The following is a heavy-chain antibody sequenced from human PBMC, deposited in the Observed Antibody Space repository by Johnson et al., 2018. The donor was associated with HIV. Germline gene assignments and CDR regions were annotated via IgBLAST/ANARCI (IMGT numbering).Heavy chain of an antibody. Sequence: HVQLVESGGGVVQPGRSLRLSCAASGFTFSSYTMYWVRQAPGKGLEWVAVISYDGSTEYYADSVKGRFPISRDNSKNTMYLQMSSLSAGDTAVYYCARGRASWELYDAFEIWGQGTMVIVSS. CDR3: ARGRASWELYDAFEI. D-gene: IGHD1-26*01. CDR1: GFTFSSYT. J-gene: IGHJ3*02. V-gene: IGHV3-30*04. CDR2: ISYDGSTE.